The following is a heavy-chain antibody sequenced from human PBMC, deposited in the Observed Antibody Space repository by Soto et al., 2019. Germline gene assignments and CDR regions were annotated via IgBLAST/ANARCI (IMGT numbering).Heavy chain of an antibody. CDR2: ISSTSSTI. J-gene: IGHJ6*02. CDR1: GLTFHTYE. CDR3: ARWAYYYHYVLGV. V-gene: IGHV3-48*03. Sequence: GGSLRVSWGASGLTFHTYEMNWVHQAPGKRLEWVSYISSTSSTISYADSVKGRFTISRDNAKNSLSLQMNSLRAEDTAVYYCARWAYYYHYVLGVWGQRTTVTVS.